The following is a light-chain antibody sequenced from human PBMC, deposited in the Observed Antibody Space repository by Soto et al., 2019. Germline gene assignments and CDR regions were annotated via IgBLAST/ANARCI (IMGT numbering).Light chain of an antibody. CDR3: SAWDASLSGRV. V-gene: IGLV1-47*02. CDR1: GSNVGPNY. Sequence: QSVLTQPPSASGTPGQRVTMSCSGSGSNVGPNYVYWFQQFPGTDPTLLIYNNDKRPSGVLDRFSASKTATSASLVISGLLCEEEADYYCSAWDASLSGRVFGGGTKVTVL. J-gene: IGLJ3*02. CDR2: NND.